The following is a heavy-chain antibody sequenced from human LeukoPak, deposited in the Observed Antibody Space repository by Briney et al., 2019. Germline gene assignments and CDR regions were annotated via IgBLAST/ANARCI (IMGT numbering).Heavy chain of an antibody. D-gene: IGHD5/OR15-5a*01. V-gene: IGHV3-30*18. CDR2: ISDDGIKI. J-gene: IGHJ5*02. CDR1: GFRFSSYG. Sequence: PGGSLRLSCAASGFRFSSYGMHWVRQAPGKGLEWVAVISDDGIKIYYGDSVKGRFTISRDNSKNTLNLQMDSLRADDTAVYYCGKGPGYSVYDNLPHHWGQGTLVTVSP. CDR3: GKGPGYSVYDNLPHH.